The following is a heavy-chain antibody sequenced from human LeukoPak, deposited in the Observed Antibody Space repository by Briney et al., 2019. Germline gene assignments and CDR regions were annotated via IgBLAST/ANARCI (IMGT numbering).Heavy chain of an antibody. V-gene: IGHV3-73*01. J-gene: IGHJ4*02. CDR1: GFTFSSYG. CDR2: IRSKANNYAT. D-gene: IGHD1-14*01. CDR3: TTIHEVNRKLDY. Sequence: PGGSLRLSCAASGFTFSSYGMSWVRQASGKGLEWVGRIRSKANNYATAYAESVKGRFTISRDDSKNTAYLQMNSLKAEDTAVYYCTTIHEVNRKLDYWGQGTLVTVSS.